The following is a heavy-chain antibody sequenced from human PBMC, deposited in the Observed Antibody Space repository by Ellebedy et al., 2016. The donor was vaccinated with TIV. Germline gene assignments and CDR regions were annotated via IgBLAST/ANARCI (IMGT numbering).Heavy chain of an antibody. CDR2: INAGNGNT. V-gene: IGHV1-3*01. J-gene: IGHJ4*02. CDR3: ARDPEGAYYYGSGKFDY. CDR1: GYTFTSHT. Sequence: ASVKVSCXASGYTFTSHTIDWVRQAPRQRLEWLGWINAGNGNTKYSQKFQGRVTITRDTSASTVYMEMSSLRSEDTAVFYCARDPEGAYYYGSGKFDYWGQGTLVTVSS. D-gene: IGHD3-10*01.